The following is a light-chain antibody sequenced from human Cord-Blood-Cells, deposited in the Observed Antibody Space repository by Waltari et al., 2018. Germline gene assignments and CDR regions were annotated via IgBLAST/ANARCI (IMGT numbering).Light chain of an antibody. CDR1: RSDVGSYNL. Sequence: QSALTQPASVSGSPGQSITISCTGTRSDVGSYNLVSWYQQHPGKAPKLLIYEGSKRPSGVSNRFSGSKSGNTASMTISGLQAEDEADYYCCSYAGSSTYVFGTGNKVTVL. CDR2: EGS. J-gene: IGLJ1*01. V-gene: IGLV2-23*01. CDR3: CSYAGSSTYV.